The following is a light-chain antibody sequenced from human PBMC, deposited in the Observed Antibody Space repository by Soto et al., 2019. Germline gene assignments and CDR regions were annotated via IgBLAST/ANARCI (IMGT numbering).Light chain of an antibody. CDR3: RSYTTTPRL. CDR2: EVS. V-gene: IGLV2-14*01. J-gene: IGLJ3*02. Sequence: SALTQPASVSGSPGQSITISCTGTSSDIGSNNYVSWFQQRPGKAPTLIIYEVSNRPSGVSTHFSGSKSGNTASLTISGLLPQDAAEYCCRSYTTTPRLFGGGTKVTVL. CDR1: SSDIGSNNY.